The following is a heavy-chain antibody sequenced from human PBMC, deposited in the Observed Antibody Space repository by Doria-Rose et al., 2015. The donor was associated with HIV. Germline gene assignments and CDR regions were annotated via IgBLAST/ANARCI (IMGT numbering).Heavy chain of an antibody. CDR3: ARIHSLSSSSLGH. J-gene: IGHJ4*02. D-gene: IGHD6-13*01. Sequence: VTVSCKTSGYTFSAYAIHWVRQAPGQRLEWMGWLNVGNGDTRYSRKFQDRVTITSDTSANTGYMALSSLRSEDTAVYYCARIHSLSSSSLGHWGQGTRGTVSS. CDR2: LNVGNGDT. V-gene: IGHV1-3*01. CDR1: GYTFSAYA.